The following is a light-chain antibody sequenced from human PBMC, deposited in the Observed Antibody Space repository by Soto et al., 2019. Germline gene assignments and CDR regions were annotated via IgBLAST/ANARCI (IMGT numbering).Light chain of an antibody. CDR2: KAS. Sequence: DIQMTQSPSTLSASVGDRVTITCRASQYISTWLAWYQQKPGKAPKLLISKASSLESGVPSRFSGSGSGTEFTLTSSSLQPDDFATYYCQQYNSYSTFGQGTKVEVK. J-gene: IGKJ1*01. CDR3: QQYNSYST. V-gene: IGKV1-5*03. CDR1: QYISTW.